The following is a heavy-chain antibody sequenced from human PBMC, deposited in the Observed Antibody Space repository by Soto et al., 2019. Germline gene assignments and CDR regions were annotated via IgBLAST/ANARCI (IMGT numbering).Heavy chain of an antibody. V-gene: IGHV1-58*01. J-gene: IGHJ4*02. CDR1: GFTFTSSA. CDR3: AAALKYSSSSQHDY. CDR2: IVVGSGNT. D-gene: IGHD6-6*01. Sequence: SVKVSCKASGFTFTSSAVQWVRQARGQRLEWIGWIVVGSGNTNYAQKFQERVTITRDMSTSTAYMELSSLRSEDTAVYYCAAALKYSSSSQHDYWGQGTLVTVSS.